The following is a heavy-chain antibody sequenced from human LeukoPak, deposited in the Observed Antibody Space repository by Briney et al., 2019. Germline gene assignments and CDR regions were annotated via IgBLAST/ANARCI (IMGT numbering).Heavy chain of an antibody. J-gene: IGHJ4*02. Sequence: PGGSLRLPCAASGFTFISYGMHWVRQAPGKGLEWGAVIWYDGSNKYYADSVKGRFTISRDNSKNTLYLQMNSLRAEDTAVYYCARVSAPYCGGDCYSDYWGQGTLVTVSS. CDR2: IWYDGSNK. D-gene: IGHD2-21*02. CDR3: ARVSAPYCGGDCYSDY. V-gene: IGHV3-33*01. CDR1: GFTFISYG.